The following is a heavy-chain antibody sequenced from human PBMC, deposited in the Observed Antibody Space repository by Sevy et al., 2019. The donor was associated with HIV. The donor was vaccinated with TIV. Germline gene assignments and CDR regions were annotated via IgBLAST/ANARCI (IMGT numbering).Heavy chain of an antibody. CDR2: INPGNGNI. J-gene: IGHJ4*02. V-gene: IGHV1-3*01. CDR3: ATEMGDYGDYYFDY. D-gene: IGHD4-17*01. CDR1: GYIFTNHA. Sequence: ASVKVSCKASGYIFTNHAIHWVRQAPGQRLEWMGWINPGNGNIKYSQKFQGRVAITRETSASTAYMEVRSLRSEDTAIFYCATEMGDYGDYYFDYWGQGTLVTVSS.